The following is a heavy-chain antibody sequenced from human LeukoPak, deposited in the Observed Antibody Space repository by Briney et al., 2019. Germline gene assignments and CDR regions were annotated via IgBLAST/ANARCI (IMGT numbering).Heavy chain of an antibody. CDR1: GGAISSYY. D-gene: IGHD5-18*01. CDR2: IYYRGST. Sequence: SETLSLTCTVSGGAISSYYWSWIRQPPGKGLEWIGYIYYRGSTNYNPSLKSRVTISVDTSKNQFSLKLSSVTAADTAVYYCARGGLGYLNWFDPWGQGTLVTVSS. CDR3: ARGGLGYLNWFDP. V-gene: IGHV4-59*01. J-gene: IGHJ5*02.